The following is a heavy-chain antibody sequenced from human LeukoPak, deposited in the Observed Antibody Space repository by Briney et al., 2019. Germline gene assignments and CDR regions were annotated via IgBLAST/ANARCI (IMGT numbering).Heavy chain of an antibody. CDR1: GYTFLDYY. D-gene: IGHD2-2*01. CDR2: INPNSGGT. CDR3: ARVRPCTTATCYRWFDP. J-gene: IGHJ5*02. Sequence: ASVKVSCKASGYTFLDYYMHWVRQAPGQGLEWMGWINPNSGGTNYAQKFQGRVTVTRDMSISTVYMDLSGLTSDDTAMYYCARVRPCTTATCYRWFDPWGQGTLVTVSS. V-gene: IGHV1-2*02.